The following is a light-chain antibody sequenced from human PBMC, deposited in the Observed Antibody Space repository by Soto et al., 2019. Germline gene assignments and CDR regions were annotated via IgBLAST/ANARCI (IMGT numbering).Light chain of an antibody. CDR3: SSYTTSTTLVL. Sequence: QSVLTQPASMSGSPGQSITISCTGSSSDIGAYNYVSWYQHHPGKAPKLIIYDVNTRPSGISNRFSGSRSGNTASLTISGLLAQDEADYHCSSYTTSTTLVLFGGGTKVTVL. CDR2: DVN. CDR1: SSDIGAYNY. V-gene: IGLV2-14*01. J-gene: IGLJ2*01.